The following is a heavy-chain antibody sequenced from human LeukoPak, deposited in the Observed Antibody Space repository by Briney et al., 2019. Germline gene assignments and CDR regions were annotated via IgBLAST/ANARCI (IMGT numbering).Heavy chain of an antibody. J-gene: IGHJ6*02. D-gene: IGHD6-19*01. CDR3: ARDSSGWYWGSALNYYYYYGMDV. Sequence: GASVKVSCKASGGTFSSYAISWVRQAPGQGLEWMGRIIPILGIANYAQKFQGRVTITADKSTSTAYMELRSLRSDDTAVYYCARDSSGWYWGSALNYYYYYGMDVWGQGTTVTVSS. V-gene: IGHV1-69*04. CDR1: GGTFSSYA. CDR2: IIPILGIA.